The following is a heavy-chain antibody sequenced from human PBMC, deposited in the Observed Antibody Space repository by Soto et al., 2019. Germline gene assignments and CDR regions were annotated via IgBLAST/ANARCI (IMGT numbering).Heavy chain of an antibody. CDR2: IKQDGSDK. D-gene: IGHD2-2*01. CDR3: ARLPAVDSRYFFDY. Sequence: EVQLVESGGGLVQPGGSLRLSCVASGFTFSHYWMSWVRQAPGKGLEWVANIKQDGSDKYYDASVKGRCTFSRDNAKNSLNLQMNSLRTEDTAVYYCARLPAVDSRYFFDYWGQGTLVTVSS. J-gene: IGHJ4*02. CDR1: GFTFSHYW. V-gene: IGHV3-7*01.